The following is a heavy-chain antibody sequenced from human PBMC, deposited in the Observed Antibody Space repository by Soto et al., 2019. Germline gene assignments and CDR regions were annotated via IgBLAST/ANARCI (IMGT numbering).Heavy chain of an antibody. Sequence: SETLSLTCTVSGGSISSSSYYWGWIRQPPGKGLEWIGSIYYSGSTYYNPSLKSRVTISVDTSKNQFSLKLSSVTAADTAVYYCARKEGYCSSTSCLGENYFDYWGQGTLVTVSS. CDR3: ARKEGYCSSTSCLGENYFDY. J-gene: IGHJ4*02. CDR1: GGSISSSSYY. V-gene: IGHV4-39*01. D-gene: IGHD2-2*01. CDR2: IYYSGST.